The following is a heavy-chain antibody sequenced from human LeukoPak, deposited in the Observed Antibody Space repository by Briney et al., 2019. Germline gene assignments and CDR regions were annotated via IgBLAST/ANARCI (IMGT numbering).Heavy chain of an antibody. Sequence: SETLSLTCTVSGGSISSYYWSWIRQPAGKGLEWIGRIYSGGSTNYNPFLKSRVTISVDRSKNQFSLKLSSVTAADTAVYYCARAGYCSGGSCLSIDYWGQGTLVTVSS. CDR3: ARAGYCSGGSCLSIDY. D-gene: IGHD2-15*01. V-gene: IGHV4-4*07. CDR2: IYSGGST. CDR1: GGSISSYY. J-gene: IGHJ4*02.